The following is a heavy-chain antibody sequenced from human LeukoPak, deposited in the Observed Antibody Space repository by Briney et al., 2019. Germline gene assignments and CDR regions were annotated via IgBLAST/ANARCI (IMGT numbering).Heavy chain of an antibody. CDR1: GFTFSSYG. CDR2: IWYDGSNK. CDR3: AKLIVGATNDAFDI. D-gene: IGHD1-26*01. V-gene: IGHV3-33*06. J-gene: IGHJ3*02. Sequence: PGRSLRLSCAASGFTFSSYGMHWVRQAPGKGLEWVAVIWYDGSNKYYADSVKGRFAISRDNSKNTLYLQMNSLRAEDTAVYYCAKLIVGATNDAFDIWGQGTMVTVSS.